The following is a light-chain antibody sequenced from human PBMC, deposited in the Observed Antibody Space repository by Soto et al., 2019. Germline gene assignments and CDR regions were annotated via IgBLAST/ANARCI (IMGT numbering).Light chain of an antibody. CDR2: AAS. J-gene: IGKJ5*01. V-gene: IGKV1-27*01. CDR1: QGISDS. Sequence: DIQVTQTPSSLSASVGDRVTITCRASQGISDSLAWYQQKPGKVPKLLIYAASTLQSGVPPRFSGSGSGTDFTLSISSLQPEDGATYYCQKYNSAPPTFGQGTRLEIK. CDR3: QKYNSAPPT.